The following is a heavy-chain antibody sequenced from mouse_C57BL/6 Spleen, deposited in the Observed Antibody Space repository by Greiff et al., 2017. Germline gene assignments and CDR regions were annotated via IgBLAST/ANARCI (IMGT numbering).Heavy chain of an antibody. CDR2: IDPSDSYT. Sequence: QVHVKQPGAELVRPGTSVKLSCKASGYTFTSYWMHWVKQRPGQGLEWIGVIDPSDSYTNYNQKFKGKATLTVDTSSSTAYMQRSSLTSEDSAVYYCARSGNWFDYWGQGTTLTVSS. V-gene: IGHV1-59*01. J-gene: IGHJ2*01. D-gene: IGHD4-1*01. CDR3: ARSGNWFDY. CDR1: GYTFTSYW.